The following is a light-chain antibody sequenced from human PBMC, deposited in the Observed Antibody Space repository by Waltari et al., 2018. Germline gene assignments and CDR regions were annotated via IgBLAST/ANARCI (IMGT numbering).Light chain of an antibody. V-gene: IGKV1-6*02. CDR1: QGIRSD. Sequence: AIQMTQSPSSLSASVGDRVTITCRASQGIRSDLGWYQQKPGKAPKLLIYAASTLQSGVPSRFSGSGSGTDFTLTISSLQPEEFATYYCLQDDNYPRTFGQGTKVEIK. CDR2: AAS. J-gene: IGKJ1*01. CDR3: LQDDNYPRT.